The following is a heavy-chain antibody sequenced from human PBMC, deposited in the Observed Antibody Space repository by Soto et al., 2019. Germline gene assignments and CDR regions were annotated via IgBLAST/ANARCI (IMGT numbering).Heavy chain of an antibody. D-gene: IGHD2-2*01. CDR1: GFSLSTADVG. J-gene: IGHJ5*02. V-gene: IGHV2-5*02. CDR2: IFWDDDK. Sequence: QITLKESGPTLVKPTQTLTLTCTFSGFSLSTADVGVGWIRQPPGKALEWLAVIFWDDDKRYSPSLKTRLTITKDTSRNQVVLTMTNMDPVDTATYFCAPTKVAVVPAGNRVYWLDPWGQGTLVTVSS. CDR3: APTKVAVVPAGNRVYWLDP.